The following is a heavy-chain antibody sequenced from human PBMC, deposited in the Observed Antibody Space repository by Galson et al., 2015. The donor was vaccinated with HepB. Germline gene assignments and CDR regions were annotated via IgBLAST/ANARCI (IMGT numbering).Heavy chain of an antibody. Sequence: SLRLSCAASGFTFSSYAMHWVRQAPGKGLEWVGRIKSKTDGGTTDYAAPVKGRFTISRDDSKNTLYLQMNSLKTEDTAVYYCTTEFARYTTAYYYYYMDVWGKGTTVTVSS. D-gene: IGHD3-16*02. J-gene: IGHJ6*03. CDR1: GFTFSSYA. CDR3: TTEFARYTTAYYYYYMDV. CDR2: IKSKTDGGTT. V-gene: IGHV3-15*07.